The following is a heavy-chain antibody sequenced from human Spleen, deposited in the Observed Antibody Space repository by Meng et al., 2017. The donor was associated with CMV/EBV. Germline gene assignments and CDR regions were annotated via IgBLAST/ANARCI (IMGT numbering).Heavy chain of an antibody. D-gene: IGHD3-3*01. J-gene: IGHJ5*02. V-gene: IGHV4-30-4*01. Sequence: QLYAQESRPVLGNPSHTLPLHCTVSGGAISSGDYSWSWLRQPPGKGLEWIGYIYYSGSTYYNPSLKGRVTISVDTSKNQFSLKLSSVTAADTAVYYCARGSVYYDFWSGSNIGLGHWFDPWGQGTLVTVSS. CDR2: IYYSGST. CDR3: ARGSVYYDFWSGSNIGLGHWFDP. CDR1: GGAISSGDYS.